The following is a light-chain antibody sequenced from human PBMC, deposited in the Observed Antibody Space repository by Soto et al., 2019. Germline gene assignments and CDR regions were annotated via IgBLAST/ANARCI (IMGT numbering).Light chain of an antibody. Sequence: QSALTHPASVSGSPGQSITISCTGTSSDVGGYNYVSWYQQHPGKAPKLMIYDVSNRPSGVSNRFSGSKSGNTASLTISGLQDEDEADYYCSSYTSSSTLVVFGGGTKVTVL. V-gene: IGLV2-14*01. J-gene: IGLJ2*01. CDR3: SSYTSSSTLVV. CDR2: DVS. CDR1: SSDVGGYNY.